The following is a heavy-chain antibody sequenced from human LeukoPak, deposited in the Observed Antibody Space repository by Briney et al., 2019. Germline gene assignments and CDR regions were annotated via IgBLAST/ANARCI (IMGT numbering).Heavy chain of an antibody. CDR2: IRSKANSYAT. CDR3: TSSPNYDSSGYGPN. J-gene: IGHJ4*02. Sequence: GGSLKLSCAASGFTISGSAMHWVRQASGKGLEWVGRIRSKANSYATAYAASVKGRFTISRDDSKNTAYLQMNSLKTEDTAVYYCTSSPNYDSSGYGPNWGQGTLVTVSS. V-gene: IGHV3-73*01. CDR1: GFTISGSA. D-gene: IGHD3-22*01.